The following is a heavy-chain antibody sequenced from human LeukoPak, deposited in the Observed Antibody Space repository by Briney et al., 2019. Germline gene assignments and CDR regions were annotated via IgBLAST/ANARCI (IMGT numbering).Heavy chain of an antibody. J-gene: IGHJ4*02. CDR1: GDSVSSNSAA. D-gene: IGHD6-19*01. CDR2: TYYRSKWFI. Sequence: SQTLSLTCGISGDSVSSNSAAWNWIRQSPSRGLEWLGRTYYRSKWFINYAPSVKSRIIINPDTPKNLVSLQLNSVTPEDTAVYYCTRSDCSSGRCPGFDNWGQGTLVTVSS. V-gene: IGHV6-1*01. CDR3: TRSDCSSGRCPGFDN.